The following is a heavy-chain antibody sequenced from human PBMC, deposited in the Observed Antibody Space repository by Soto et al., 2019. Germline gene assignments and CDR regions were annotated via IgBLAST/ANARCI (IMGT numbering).Heavy chain of an antibody. J-gene: IGHJ3*02. V-gene: IGHV1-69*02. D-gene: IGHD6-19*01. CDR1: GGTFSSYT. CDR2: IIPILGIP. CDR3: AREIAVAGKTSDGFDI. Sequence: QVQLVQSGAEVKKPGSSVKVSCKASGGTFSSYTISWVRQAPGQGLEWMGRIIPILGIPNYAQKFQGRVTITADKSTSTAYMELSSLTSEDTAVYYRAREIAVAGKTSDGFDIWGQGTMVTVSS.